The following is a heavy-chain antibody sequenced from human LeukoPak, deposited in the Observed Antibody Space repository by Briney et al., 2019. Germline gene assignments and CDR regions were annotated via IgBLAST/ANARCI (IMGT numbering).Heavy chain of an antibody. J-gene: IGHJ4*02. D-gene: IGHD2/OR15-2a*01. V-gene: IGHV1/OR15-3*02. CDR2: INSGNGNT. Sequence: ASVKVSCKASGYTFTGYYMHWVRQAPGQGLEWMGWINSGNGNTKYSQELQGRVAINRDTSATTAYMELSSLRSDDTAVYYCARTRGTHISMAYLDSWGQGTLVTASS. CDR3: ARTRGTHISMAYLDS. CDR1: GYTFTGYY.